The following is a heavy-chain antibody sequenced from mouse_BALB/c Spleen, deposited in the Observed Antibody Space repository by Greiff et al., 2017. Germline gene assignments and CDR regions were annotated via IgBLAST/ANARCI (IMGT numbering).Heavy chain of an antibody. D-gene: IGHD2-1*01. Sequence: QVQLQQSGPELVKPGASVKMSCKASGYTFTDYVISWVKQRTGQGLEWIGEIYPGSGSTYYNEKFKGKATLTADKSSNTAYMQLSSLTSEDSAVYYCARRVGNPYFDYWGQGTTLTVSS. J-gene: IGHJ2*01. CDR2: IYPGSGST. CDR3: ARRVGNPYFDY. CDR1: GYTFTDYV. V-gene: IGHV1-77*01.